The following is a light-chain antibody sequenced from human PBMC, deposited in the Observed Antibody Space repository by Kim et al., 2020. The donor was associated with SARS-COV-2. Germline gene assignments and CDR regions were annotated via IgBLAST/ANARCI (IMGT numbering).Light chain of an antibody. CDR2: KAS. CDR3: QEYHGYSWT. CDR1: QSISNW. J-gene: IGKJ1*01. Sequence: DIQMTQSTSTLSASVGDRVTVTCRASQSISNWLAWYQQKPGKAPKLLIYKASTLETGVPSRFSGSGSGTEFTLTISSLQPDDFATYYCQEYHGYSWTFGQGTKVDIK. V-gene: IGKV1-5*03.